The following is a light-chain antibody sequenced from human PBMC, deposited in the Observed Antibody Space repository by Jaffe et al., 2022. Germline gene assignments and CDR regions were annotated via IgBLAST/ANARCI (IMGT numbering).Light chain of an antibody. CDR1: SSNIGAGYD. Sequence: QSVLTQPPSVSGAPGQTVTISCTGDSSNIGAGYDVHWYQQLPGAAPTFLIYDRNNRPSGVPDRFSGSKSGTSAFLVISGLQAEDEGYYYCLSYDTTLSANWVFGGGTNLTVL. J-gene: IGLJ3*02. CDR3: LSYDTTLSANWV. V-gene: IGLV1-40*01. CDR2: DRN.